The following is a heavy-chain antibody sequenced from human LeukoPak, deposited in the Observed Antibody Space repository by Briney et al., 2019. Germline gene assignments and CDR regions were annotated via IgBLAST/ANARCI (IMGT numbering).Heavy chain of an antibody. Sequence: GGSLRLSCAASGFTFSTYEMNWVRQAPGKGLEWVSSISSSSSYIYYADSVKGRFTISRDNAKNSLFLQMNSLRAEDTAVYYCARGGPYSSSWLYYFDYWGQGTLVTVSS. CDR3: ARGGPYSSSWLYYFDY. V-gene: IGHV3-21*01. J-gene: IGHJ4*02. D-gene: IGHD6-13*01. CDR1: GFTFSTYE. CDR2: ISSSSSYI.